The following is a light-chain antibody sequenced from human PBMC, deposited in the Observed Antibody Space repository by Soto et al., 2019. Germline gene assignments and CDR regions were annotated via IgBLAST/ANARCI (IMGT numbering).Light chain of an antibody. CDR1: SSDVGSYNR. Sequence: QSVLTQPPSVFGSPGQSVPLSFTGTSSDVGSYNRVSWYQQPPGTAPKLMIYEVSNRPSGVPDRFSGSKSGNTASLTISGLQAEDEADYYCSSYTSSSTYVFGTGSKVTVL. CDR2: EVS. CDR3: SSYTSSSTYV. J-gene: IGLJ1*01. V-gene: IGLV2-18*02.